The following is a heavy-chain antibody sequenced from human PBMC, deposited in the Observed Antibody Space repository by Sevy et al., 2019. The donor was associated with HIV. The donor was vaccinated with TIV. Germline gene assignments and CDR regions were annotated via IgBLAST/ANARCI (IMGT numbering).Heavy chain of an antibody. CDR3: ANGDYYFDY. D-gene: IGHD2-21*02. CDR1: GFTFRTYG. CDR2: IRYDGRDK. V-gene: IGHV3-30*02. J-gene: IGHJ4*02. Sequence: GGSLRLSCAASGFTFRTYGMQWGGQAPGKGLGGVAFIRYDGRDKNYADSVKGRFTISRDITKNMLFLHMNSLRADDTAVYYCANGDYYFDYWGQGTLVTVSS.